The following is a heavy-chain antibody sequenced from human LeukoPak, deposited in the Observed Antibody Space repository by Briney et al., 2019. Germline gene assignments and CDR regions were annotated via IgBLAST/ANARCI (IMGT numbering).Heavy chain of an antibody. CDR3: ARGSLVVPAVY. J-gene: IGHJ4*02. D-gene: IGHD2-2*01. Sequence: PGGSLRLSCAASGFTFSSYAMHWVRQAPGKGLEWVAVISFDGSNKYYADSVKGRFTISRDNSKNTLYLQMNSLRAEDTAVYYCARGSLVVPAVYWGQGTLVTVSS. CDR1: GFTFSSYA. V-gene: IGHV3-30*04. CDR2: ISFDGSNK.